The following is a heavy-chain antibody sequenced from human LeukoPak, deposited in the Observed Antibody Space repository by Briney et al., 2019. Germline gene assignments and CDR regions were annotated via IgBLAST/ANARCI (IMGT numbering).Heavy chain of an antibody. D-gene: IGHD1-1*01. Sequence: GGSLRLSCAASGFIFSSYQMNWVRLAPGKGLEWIAYISSGGGTIYYADSVKGRFTISRDNTKNSVSLQMNSLSAEDTAVYYCATGAAGTRFLDSLEIWGQGTMVTVSS. CDR1: GFIFSSYQ. CDR2: ISSGGGTI. CDR3: ATGAAGTRFLDSLEI. J-gene: IGHJ3*02. V-gene: IGHV3-48*03.